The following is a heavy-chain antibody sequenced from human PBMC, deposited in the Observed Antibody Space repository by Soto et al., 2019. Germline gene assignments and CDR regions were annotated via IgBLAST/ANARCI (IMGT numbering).Heavy chain of an antibody. Sequence: QVQLVQSGAEVKKPGASVKVSCKASGYTFTGYYMHWVRQAPGQGLEWMGWINPNSGGTNYAQKFQGWVTMTRDTSISTAYMELSRLRSDDTAVYYCAISLGYCSGGSCYSRVVDAFDIWGQGTMVTVSS. CDR2: INPNSGGT. CDR3: AISLGYCSGGSCYSRVVDAFDI. V-gene: IGHV1-2*04. J-gene: IGHJ3*02. D-gene: IGHD2-15*01. CDR1: GYTFTGYY.